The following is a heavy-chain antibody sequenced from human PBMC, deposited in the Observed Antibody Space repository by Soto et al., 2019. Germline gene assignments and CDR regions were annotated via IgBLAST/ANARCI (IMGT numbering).Heavy chain of an antibody. V-gene: IGHV1-18*04. Sequence: QVQLVQSGAEVKKPGASVKVSCKASGYTFSNYGLSWVRQAPGQGLEWMGWINPYSGNTKYIQKLQGRVTLTTDTSTTTADMELRSLRSDDTAVYYCARVNQSHSRRGDNWFDPWGQGTLVTVSS. J-gene: IGHJ5*02. CDR3: ARVNQSHSRRGDNWFDP. CDR1: GYTFSNYG. D-gene: IGHD3-10*01. CDR2: INPYSGNT.